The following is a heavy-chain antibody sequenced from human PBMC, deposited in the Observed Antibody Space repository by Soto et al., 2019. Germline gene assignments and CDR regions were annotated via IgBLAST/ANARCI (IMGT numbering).Heavy chain of an antibody. CDR3: GRDYYMFYDSRGYYRSPAY. V-gene: IGHV3-66*01. J-gene: IGHJ4*02. D-gene: IGHD3-22*01. Sequence: HPGGSLRLSCAASGFTVSSNYMSWVRQAPGKGLEWVSVIYSGGSTYYADSVKGRFTISRDKAKNSLYLQMNSLRAEDTAVYYCGRDYYMFYDSRGYYRSPAYWGQGTLVTGS. CDR1: GFTVSSNY. CDR2: IYSGGST.